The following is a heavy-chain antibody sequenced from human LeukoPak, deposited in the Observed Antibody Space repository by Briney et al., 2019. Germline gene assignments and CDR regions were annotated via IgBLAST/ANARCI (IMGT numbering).Heavy chain of an antibody. V-gene: IGHV3-11*01. D-gene: IGHD2-2*01. CDR2: ISSSGSTI. CDR3: AKGIQNCSSTTCYGEDY. CDR1: GFTFSDYY. J-gene: IGHJ4*02. Sequence: PGGSLRLSCAASGFTFSDYYMSWIRQAPGKGLEWVSYISSSGSTIYYADSVKGRFTISRDNSKNTLNLLMNSLRAEDTAVYYCAKGIQNCSSTTCYGEDYWGQGTLVTVSS.